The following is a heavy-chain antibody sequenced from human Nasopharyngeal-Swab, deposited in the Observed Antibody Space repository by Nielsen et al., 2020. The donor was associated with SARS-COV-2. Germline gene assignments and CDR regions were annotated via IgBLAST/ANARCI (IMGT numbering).Heavy chain of an antibody. V-gene: IGHV1-69*13. CDR3: ARERYSSGWTTLGGSAYSYYGMDV. D-gene: IGHD6-19*01. J-gene: IGHJ6*02. CDR1: GGTFSSYA. CDR2: IIPIFGTA. Sequence: SVKVSCKASGGTFSSYAISWVRQAPGQGLEWMGGIIPIFGTADYAQKFQGRVTITADESTSTAYMELSSLRSEDTAVYYCARERYSSGWTTLGGSAYSYYGMDVWGQGTTVTVSS.